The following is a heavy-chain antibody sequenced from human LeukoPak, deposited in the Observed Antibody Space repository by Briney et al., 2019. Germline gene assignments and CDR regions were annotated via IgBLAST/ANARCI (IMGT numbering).Heavy chain of an antibody. D-gene: IGHD5-24*01. J-gene: IGHJ3*02. CDR3: AKDQRYEGRPWVGAFDI. CDR1: GFKLPDFSDYS. Sequence: GGSLRLSCAPSGFKLPDFSDYSMNGSRQAPGRALKWFSLFRGSGTFIYYADSVKGRFTISRDNAKKSVSLQMNSLTADDTAMYYCAKDQRYEGRPWVGAFDIWGQGTMVSVSS. V-gene: IGHV3-21*01. CDR2: FRGSGTFI.